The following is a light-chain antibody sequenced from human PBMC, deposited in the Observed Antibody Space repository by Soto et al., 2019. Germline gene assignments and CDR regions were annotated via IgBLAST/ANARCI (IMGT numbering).Light chain of an antibody. CDR3: SSYTSSSTPVV. Sequence: QSVLTQPASVSGSPGQSITISCPGTSSDVGGYNYVSWYQQHPGKAPKLMIYEVSNRPSGVSNRFSGSKSGNTASLTISGLQAEDEADDYCSSYTSSSTPVVFGGGTQLTVL. V-gene: IGLV2-14*01. J-gene: IGLJ2*01. CDR1: SSDVGGYNY. CDR2: EVS.